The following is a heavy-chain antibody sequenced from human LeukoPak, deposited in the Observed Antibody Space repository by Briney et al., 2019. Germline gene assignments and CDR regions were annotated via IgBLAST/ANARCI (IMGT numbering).Heavy chain of an antibody. CDR3: ARAASSYCRGSGGSCYSSNYFDY. CDR1: GFTVTSNY. Sequence: GGSLRLSCAASGFTVTSNYMCWVRQAPGKGLEWVSVIYNGGSTYYADSVKGRFTISRDNSKNTLYLQMNSLRAEDTAVYYCARAASSYCRGSGGSCYSSNYFDYWGQGTLVTVSS. CDR2: IYNGGST. J-gene: IGHJ4*02. D-gene: IGHD2-15*01. V-gene: IGHV3-66*01.